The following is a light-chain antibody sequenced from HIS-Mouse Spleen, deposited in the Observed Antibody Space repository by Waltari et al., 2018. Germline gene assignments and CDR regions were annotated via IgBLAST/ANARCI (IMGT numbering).Light chain of an antibody. J-gene: IGLJ1*01. CDR1: SHDVGRSNY. CDR3: SSYAGSNNFV. V-gene: IGLV2-8*01. CDR2: AVS. Sequence: QSALTQPPSASGSPGQSVTISCTATSHDVGRSNYVSWYQQPPGKSPKLMIYAVSKRPSGVPDRFSGSKSGNTASLTVSGLQAEDEADYYCSSYAGSNNFVFGTGTKVTVL.